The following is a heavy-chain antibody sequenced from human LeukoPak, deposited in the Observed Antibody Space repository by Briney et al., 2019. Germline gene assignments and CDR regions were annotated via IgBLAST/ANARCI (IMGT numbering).Heavy chain of an antibody. CDR1: GYTFTSYY. CDR3: ARLSSGWYSGVGFIDY. Sequence: ASVKVSCKASGYTFTSYYMHWVRQAPGQGLEWMGIINPSGGSTSYAQKFQGRVTMTRDTSTSTVYMELSSLRSEDTAEYYCARLSSGWYSGVGFIDYWGQGTLVTVSS. J-gene: IGHJ4*02. V-gene: IGHV1-46*01. CDR2: INPSGGST. D-gene: IGHD6-19*01.